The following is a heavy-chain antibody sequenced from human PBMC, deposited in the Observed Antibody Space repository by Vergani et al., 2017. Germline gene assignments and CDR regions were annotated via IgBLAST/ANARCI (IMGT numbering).Heavy chain of an antibody. J-gene: IGHJ4*02. Sequence: QVQLVQSGAGVKKPGASVKVSCKASGYTFTGYYMHWVRHAPGQGLEWMGWINPNSGCTNYAQKLQGRVTMTRDTSISKAYMGLSRLRSADTAVYYCARGQWLLTLSFDYWGQGTLVTVSS. D-gene: IGHD6-19*01. CDR3: ARGQWLLTLSFDY. CDR2: INPNSGCT. V-gene: IGHV1-2*02. CDR1: GYTFTGYY.